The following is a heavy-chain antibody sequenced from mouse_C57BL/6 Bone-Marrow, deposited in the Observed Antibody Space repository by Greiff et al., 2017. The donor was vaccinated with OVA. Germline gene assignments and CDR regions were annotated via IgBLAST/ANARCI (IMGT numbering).Heavy chain of an antibody. CDR3: AREEGRAPLLHWYFDV. CDR2: ISDGGSYT. D-gene: IGHD1-1*01. V-gene: IGHV5-4*01. Sequence: EVKLMESGGGLVKPGGSLKLSCAASGFTFSSYAMSWVRQTPEKRLEWVATISDGGSYTYYPDNVKGRFTISRDNAKNNLYLQMSHLKSEDTAMYYCAREEGRAPLLHWYFDVWGTGTTVTVSS. CDR1: GFTFSSYA. J-gene: IGHJ1*03.